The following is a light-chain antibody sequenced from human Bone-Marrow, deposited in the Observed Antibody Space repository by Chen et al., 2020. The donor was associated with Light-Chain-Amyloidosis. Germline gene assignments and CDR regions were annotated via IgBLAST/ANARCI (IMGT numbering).Light chain of an antibody. CDR2: DDD. J-gene: IGLJ3*02. CDR3: QSYQGSSQVV. CDR1: SGSIATNY. Sequence: NFMLNQPHSVSESPGKTVIISCTRSSGSIATNYVQWYPQRPSSSPTTLIYDDDQVPSGVPSRFSGSVDSYSTSASLTLSGLKTEDEADYFCQSYQGSSQVVFGGGTKLTVL. V-gene: IGLV6-57*01.